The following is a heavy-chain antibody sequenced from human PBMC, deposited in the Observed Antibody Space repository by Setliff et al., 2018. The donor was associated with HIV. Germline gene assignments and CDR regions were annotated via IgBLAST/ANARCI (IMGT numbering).Heavy chain of an antibody. D-gene: IGHD2-15*01. Sequence: PSETLSLTCTVSGGSISSYFWPWIRQSPEKGLEWIGYIYHYGSPNYNPSLQSRVTLSVDTSKNQFSLTLTSVTAADTAVYYCARGGRSDGYHNASWGQGILVTVSS. CDR3: ARGGRSDGYHNAS. J-gene: IGHJ4*02. CDR2: IYHYGSP. CDR1: GGSISSYF. V-gene: IGHV4-59*01.